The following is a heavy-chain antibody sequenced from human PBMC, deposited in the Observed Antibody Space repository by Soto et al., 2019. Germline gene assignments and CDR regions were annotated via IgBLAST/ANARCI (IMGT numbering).Heavy chain of an antibody. CDR1: GGSISGSY. CDR2: VYYTGST. V-gene: IGHV4-59*01. D-gene: IGHD6-19*01. J-gene: IGHJ4*02. Sequence: QVQLQESGPGLVKPSETLSLTCSVSGGSISGSYWSWIRQSPGKGLEWLGYVYYTGSTNYSPSHRSRVSISVDTSKNEFPLRLSSVTAADTAVYFCARSVAVPGAHIDYWGQGTQVTVSS. CDR3: ARSVAVPGAHIDY.